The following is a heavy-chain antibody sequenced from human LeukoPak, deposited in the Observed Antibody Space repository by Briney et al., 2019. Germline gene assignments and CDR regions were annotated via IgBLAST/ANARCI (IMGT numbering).Heavy chain of an antibody. V-gene: IGHV3-11*01. Sequence: GGSLRLSCAASGFTFSDYYMSWIRQAPGKGLEWVSYISSSGSTIYYADSVKGRFTISRDNSKNTLYLQMNSLRAEDTAVYYCAIAAAATFGAFDIWGQGTMVTVSS. J-gene: IGHJ3*02. D-gene: IGHD6-13*01. CDR3: AIAAAATFGAFDI. CDR1: GFTFSDYY. CDR2: ISSSGSTI.